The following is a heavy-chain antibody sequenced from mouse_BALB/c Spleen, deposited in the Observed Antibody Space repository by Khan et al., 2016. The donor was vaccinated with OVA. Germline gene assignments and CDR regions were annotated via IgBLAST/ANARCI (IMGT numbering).Heavy chain of an antibody. J-gene: IGHJ3*01. CDR2: IDPANGNT. Sequence: EVQLQQSGAELVKPGASVKLSCSASGFNIKDTYMHWVKQRPEQGLDWIGRIDPANGNTKYDPKLQGKATLTADTSSNTADLQISSLTSEDTAVYYCARDYWDVFAYWGQGTLVTVSA. CDR3: ARDYWDVFAY. V-gene: IGHV14-3*02. CDR1: GFNIKDTY. D-gene: IGHD4-1*01.